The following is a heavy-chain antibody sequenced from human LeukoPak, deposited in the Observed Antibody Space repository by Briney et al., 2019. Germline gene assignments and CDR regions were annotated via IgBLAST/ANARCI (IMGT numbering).Heavy chain of an antibody. CDR3: ARDLNWETY. J-gene: IGHJ4*02. CDR1: GFTFSSYW. CDR2: IKPDGRQI. Sequence: GGSLRLSCAASGFTFSSYWMTWVRQAPGKGLEWVANIKPDGRQIYYVDSVKGRFTISRDNAKNSLYLQMNSLRADDTAVYYCARDLNWETYWGQGTLVSVSS. D-gene: IGHD7-27*01. V-gene: IGHV3-7*01.